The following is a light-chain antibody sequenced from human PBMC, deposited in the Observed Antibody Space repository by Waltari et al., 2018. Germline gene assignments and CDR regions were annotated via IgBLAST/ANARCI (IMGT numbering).Light chain of an antibody. V-gene: IGKV4-1*01. Sequence: DIVMTQSPDSLAVSLGERATINCKSSQSVLYSPNNKNYLAWYQQTPGQPPKLLIYWASTRESGVPDRFSGSGSGTDFTLTISSLQAEDVAVYYCQQYYSTPPRTFGQGTKVEIK. CDR1: QSVLYSPNNKNY. CDR3: QQYYSTPPRT. J-gene: IGKJ1*01. CDR2: WAS.